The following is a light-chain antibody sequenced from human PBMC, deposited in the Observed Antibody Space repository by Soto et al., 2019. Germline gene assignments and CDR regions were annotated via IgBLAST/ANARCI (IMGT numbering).Light chain of an antibody. CDR1: QTVSSN. Sequence: EIVMTQSPATLSVSPGERATVSCRASQTVSSNLAWYQQRSGQAPRLLMYGASTRATGIPARFSGSGSGTEFTLTISSLQSEDFAVYYCQQYNNWPPWTFGQGTKVEIK. CDR2: GAS. CDR3: QQYNNWPPWT. J-gene: IGKJ1*01. V-gene: IGKV3-15*01.